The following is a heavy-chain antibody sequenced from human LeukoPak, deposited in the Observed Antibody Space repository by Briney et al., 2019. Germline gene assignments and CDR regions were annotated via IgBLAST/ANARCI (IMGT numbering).Heavy chain of an antibody. D-gene: IGHD4-17*01. CDR2: ISSSGSTI. V-gene: IGHV3-11*01. J-gene: IGHJ4*02. CDR3: ARDTMTTVTGIDY. Sequence: PGGSLRLSCAASGFTVSNNYMSWVRQAPGKGLEWVSYISSSGSTIYYADSVKGRFTISRDNAKNSLYLQMNSLRAEDTAVYYCARDTMTTVTGIDYWGQGTLVTVSS. CDR1: GFTVSNNY.